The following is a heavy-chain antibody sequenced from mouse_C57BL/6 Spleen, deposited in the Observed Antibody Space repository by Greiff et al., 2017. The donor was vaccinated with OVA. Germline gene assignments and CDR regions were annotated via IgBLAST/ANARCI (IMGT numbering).Heavy chain of an antibody. D-gene: IGHD3-3*01. Sequence: EVQLVESGGGLVKPGGSLKLSCAASGFTFSDYGMHWVRQAPEKGLEWVAYISSGSSTIYYADTVKGRFTISRDNAKNTLFLQMTSLRSEDTAMYYCARWLLPRAMDYWGQGTSVTVSS. CDR2: ISSGSSTI. J-gene: IGHJ4*01. CDR3: ARWLLPRAMDY. V-gene: IGHV5-17*01. CDR1: GFTFSDYG.